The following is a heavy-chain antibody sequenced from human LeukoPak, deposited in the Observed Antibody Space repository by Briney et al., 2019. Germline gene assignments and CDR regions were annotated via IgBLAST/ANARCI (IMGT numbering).Heavy chain of an antibody. V-gene: IGHV3-48*01. Sequence: GGSLRLSCAASRFTFSTYSMNWVRQAPGKGLEWVSYISSSSTIYYADSVKGRFTISRDNAKNSLYLQMNSLRAEDTAVYYCARAADYFDYWGQGTLVTVSS. J-gene: IGHJ4*02. CDR2: ISSSSTI. CDR1: RFTFSTYS. CDR3: ARAADYFDY.